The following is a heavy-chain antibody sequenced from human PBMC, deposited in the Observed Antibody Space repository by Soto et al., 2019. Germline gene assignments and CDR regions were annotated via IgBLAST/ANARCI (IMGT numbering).Heavy chain of an antibody. CDR1: GFAFSSYW. J-gene: IGHJ4*02. CDR2: IYNDGSRT. CDR3: ARDLSGNTTPHFDL. Sequence: GGSLRLSCAASGFAFSSYWMHWVRQTPGKGPVWVSRIYNDGSRTGYADSVKGRFTISRGNAKNTLYLQMSSLTAEDTAVYYCARDLSGNTTPHFDLWGQGTLVTVSS. D-gene: IGHD1-7*01. V-gene: IGHV3-74*01.